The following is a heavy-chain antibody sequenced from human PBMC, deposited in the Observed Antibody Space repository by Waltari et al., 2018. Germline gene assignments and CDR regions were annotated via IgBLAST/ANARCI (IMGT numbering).Heavy chain of an antibody. Sequence: QVQLVQSGAEVKKPGASVKVSCKASGYTFTGYYMHWVRQAPGQGLEWMGRINPNSCGTNYAQKFQGSVTMTRDTSISTAYMELSRLRSDDTAVYYCARGDIVVVVAAHWGQGTLVTVSS. CDR2: INPNSCGT. CDR3: ARGDIVVVVAAH. J-gene: IGHJ4*02. D-gene: IGHD2-15*01. CDR1: GYTFTGYY. V-gene: IGHV1-2*06.